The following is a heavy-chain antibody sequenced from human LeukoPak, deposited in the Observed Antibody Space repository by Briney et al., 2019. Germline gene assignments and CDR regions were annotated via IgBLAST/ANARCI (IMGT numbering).Heavy chain of an antibody. CDR2: INPNSGGT. CDR1: GYTFTGYY. D-gene: IGHD2-8*01. J-gene: IGHJ4*02. Sequence: PRASVKVSCKASGYTFTGYYVHWVRQAPGQGLEWMGWINPNSGGTNYAQKFQGRVTMTRDTSISTAYMELSRLRSDDTAVYYCARADGYCTNGVCYDYWGQGTLVTVSS. V-gene: IGHV1-2*02. CDR3: ARADGYCTNGVCYDY.